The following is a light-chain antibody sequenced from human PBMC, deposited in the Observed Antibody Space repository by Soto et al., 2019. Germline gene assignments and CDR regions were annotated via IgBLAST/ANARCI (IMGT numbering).Light chain of an antibody. J-gene: IGLJ2*01. CDR3: GLYGGSNNYVV. CDR1: SSDVGKYTF. Sequence: QSALTQPASVSGAPGQSITISCTGTSSDVGKYTFVSWYGQHPGKAPKLIIFEVNKRPSGVSNRFSGSKSGNTASLTISGPQVGDEVIYYCGLYGGSNNYVVFGGGTK. CDR2: EVN. V-gene: IGLV2-23*02.